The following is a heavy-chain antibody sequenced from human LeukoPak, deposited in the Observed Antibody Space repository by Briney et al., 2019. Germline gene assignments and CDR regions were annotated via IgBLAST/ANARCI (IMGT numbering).Heavy chain of an antibody. Sequence: GGSLRLSCAASGFTFSSYAMTWVRQAPGKGLEWVSAISGSGGSTDYADSVKGRFSISRDSSKNTLYLQMNSLRAEDTAVYYCAKAPPDSYYYYYGMDVWGQGTTVTVSS. CDR3: AKAPPDSYYYYYGMDV. CDR2: ISGSGGST. J-gene: IGHJ6*02. CDR1: GFTFSSYA. V-gene: IGHV3-23*01. D-gene: IGHD5-18*01.